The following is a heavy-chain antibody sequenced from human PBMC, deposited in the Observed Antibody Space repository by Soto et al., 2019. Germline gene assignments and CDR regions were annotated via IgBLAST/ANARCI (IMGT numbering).Heavy chain of an antibody. Sequence: RASVKVSCKASGGTFSSYAISWVRQAPGQGLEWMGGIIPIFGTANYAQKFQGRVTITADESTSTAYMELSSLRSEDTAVYYCARANYDSSGSYYYYGMDVWGQGTTVTVSS. V-gene: IGHV1-69*13. J-gene: IGHJ6*02. CDR2: IIPIFGTA. D-gene: IGHD3-22*01. CDR1: GGTFSSYA. CDR3: ARANYDSSGSYYYYGMDV.